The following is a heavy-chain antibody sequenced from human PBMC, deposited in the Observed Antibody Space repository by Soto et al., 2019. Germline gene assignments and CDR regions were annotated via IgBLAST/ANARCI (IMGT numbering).Heavy chain of an antibody. CDR3: ARSQGGSSSLDIYYYYYYGMDV. Sequence: QVQLVQSGAEVKKPGFSVKVSCKAPGGTFSSYAISWVRQAPGQGLEWMGGIIPIFGTANYAQKFQGRVTITADESTSTGYMELSSLRSADTAVYYCARSQGGSSSLDIYYYYYYGMDVWGQGTTVTVSS. CDR1: GGTFSSYA. J-gene: IGHJ6*02. D-gene: IGHD2-15*01. CDR2: IIPIFGTA. V-gene: IGHV1-69*01.